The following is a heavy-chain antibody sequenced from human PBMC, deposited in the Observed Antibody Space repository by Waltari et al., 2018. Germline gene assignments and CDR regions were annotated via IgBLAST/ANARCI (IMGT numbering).Heavy chain of an antibody. CDR2: ISSDGSRK. D-gene: IGHD2-8*02. CDR1: GFTFSSSG. Sequence: QVQLVESGGGVVQPGRSLRHSCAASGFTFSSSGMHWVRQTPGRGLEWGAVISSDGSRKSYADSVKGRFSISRDNSKNSLSLEMNSLRPEDTAVYYCASCTGGNCYYYGFDVWGQGTTVTVSS. CDR3: ASCTGGNCYYYGFDV. J-gene: IGHJ6*02. V-gene: IGHV3-30*03.